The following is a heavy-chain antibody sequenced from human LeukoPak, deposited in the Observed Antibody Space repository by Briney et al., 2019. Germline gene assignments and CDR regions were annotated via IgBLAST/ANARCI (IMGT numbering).Heavy chain of an antibody. CDR2: ISSSGKTV. Sequence: GGSLRLSCEVSGFTFSSYEMNWVRQAPGKGLEWISYISSSGKTVFYADSVKGRFTISRGNAKNSLFLQVNSLRAEDTALYYCARLGYCNTGSCYSLDYWGQGTLVTVSS. V-gene: IGHV3-48*03. CDR1: GFTFSSYE. J-gene: IGHJ4*02. CDR3: ARLGYCNTGSCYSLDY. D-gene: IGHD2-15*01.